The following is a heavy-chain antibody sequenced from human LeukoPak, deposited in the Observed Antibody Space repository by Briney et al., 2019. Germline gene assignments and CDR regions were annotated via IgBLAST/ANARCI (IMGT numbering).Heavy chain of an antibody. CDR3: ARCTGGSCVFDY. CDR2: IWFDGSKR. CDR1: GFTFSTYG. D-gene: IGHD2-8*02. J-gene: IGHJ4*02. V-gene: IGHV3-33*01. Sequence: GGSLSLSCAVSGFTFSTYGMHWVRQAPGKGLEWVALIWFDGSKRYYGDSLKGQFTVSRDNSKNTLYLQVDSLRAEDTAVYYCARCTGGSCVFDYWGQGTLVTVSS.